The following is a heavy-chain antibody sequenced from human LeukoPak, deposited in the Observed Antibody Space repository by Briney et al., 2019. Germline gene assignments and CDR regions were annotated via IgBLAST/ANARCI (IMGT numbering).Heavy chain of an antibody. V-gene: IGHV3-66*01. CDR1: GFTFSSNY. CDR2: TYVSGKT. J-gene: IGHJ5*02. CDR3: ATEVGS. Sequence: GGSLRLSCEASGFTFSSNYISWVRQAPGKGRKWVSVTYVSGKTYYSDSVKGRFTVSRDNTKNTLYLQMNSLRVEDSAVYYCATEVGSWGQGTLVAVSS. D-gene: IGHD1-26*01.